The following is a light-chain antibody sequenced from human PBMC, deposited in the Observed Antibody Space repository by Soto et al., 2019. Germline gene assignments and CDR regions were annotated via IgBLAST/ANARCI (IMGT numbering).Light chain of an antibody. CDR1: SSDVGGYNY. CDR2: DVS. V-gene: IGLV2-14*01. Sequence: QSVLTQPASVSGSPGQSITISCTGTSSDVGGYNYVSWYQQHPGKAPKLMIYDVSNRPSGVSNRSSGSKSGNTASLTISGLQAEDEADYYCSSYTCSSTLFVFGTGTKVTVL. J-gene: IGLJ1*01. CDR3: SSYTCSSTLFV.